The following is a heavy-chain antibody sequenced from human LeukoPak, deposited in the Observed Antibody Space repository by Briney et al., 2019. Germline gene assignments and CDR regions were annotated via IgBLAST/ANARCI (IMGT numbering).Heavy chain of an antibody. V-gene: IGHV1-18*01. J-gene: IGHJ4*02. CDR3: ARDMRLDDFWSGHPATTNDY. Sequence: ASVKVSCKASGYTFTSYGISWVRQAPGQGLEWMGWISAYNGNTNYAQKLQGRVTMTTDTSTSTAYMELRSLRSDDTAVYYCARDMRLDDFWSGHPATTNDYWGQGTLVTVSS. CDR2: ISAYNGNT. CDR1: GYTFTSYG. D-gene: IGHD3-3*01.